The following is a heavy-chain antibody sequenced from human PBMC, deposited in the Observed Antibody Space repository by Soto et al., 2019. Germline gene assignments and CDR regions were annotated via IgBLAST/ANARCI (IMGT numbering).Heavy chain of an antibody. CDR2: IYHRGTT. D-gene: IGHD3-10*01. Sequence: SETLSLTCTVSGGSISSYYWSWIRQPPGKGLEWIGYIYHRGTTNYSPSLKSRVTISADMSKNQFSLKLSSVTAADTAVYYCARAIRRGGGFDYWGQGTLVTSPQ. CDR1: GGSISSYY. J-gene: IGHJ4*02. CDR3: ARAIRRGGGFDY. V-gene: IGHV4-59*01.